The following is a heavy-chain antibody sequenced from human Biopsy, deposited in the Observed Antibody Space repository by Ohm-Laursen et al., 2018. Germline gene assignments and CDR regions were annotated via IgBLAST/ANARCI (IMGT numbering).Heavy chain of an antibody. CDR1: GYTFTGHY. J-gene: IGHJ4*02. CDR2: INPNNDNT. Sequence: ASVKVSCKASGYTFTGHYMHWVRQVPGQGLQWMGRINPNNDNTVYAQQFQGRVTMTKDTSTSTVYMDLSSLTFDDSAVYYCARGPRGLVAITATAYYFDFWGQGNLVTVSS. D-gene: IGHD1-20*01. CDR3: ARGPRGLVAITATAYYFDF. V-gene: IGHV1-46*01.